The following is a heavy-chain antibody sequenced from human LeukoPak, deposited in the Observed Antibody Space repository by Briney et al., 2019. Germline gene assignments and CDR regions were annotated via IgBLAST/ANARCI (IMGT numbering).Heavy chain of an antibody. J-gene: IGHJ3*01. V-gene: IGHV3-43*01. Sequence: GGSLRLSCAASGFTFDDYTMHWVRQAPGKGLEWVSLSWDGGSTYYADSVKGRFTISRDNSKNSLYLQMNSLRIEDTALYYCAKEGDGYHWGQGTMVTVSS. CDR1: GFTFDDYT. CDR2: SWDGGST. D-gene: IGHD5-24*01. CDR3: AKEGDGYH.